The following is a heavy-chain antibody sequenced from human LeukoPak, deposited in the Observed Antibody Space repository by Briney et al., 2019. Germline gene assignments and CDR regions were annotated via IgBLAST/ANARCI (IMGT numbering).Heavy chain of an antibody. CDR2: IYASGST. D-gene: IGHD5/OR15-5a*01. CDR1: GGSISSYY. V-gene: IGHV4-4*07. J-gene: IGHJ5*02. CDR3: ARVADLRYNYFDP. Sequence: PSETLSLTCTVSGGSISSYYWSWIRQPAGKGLEWIGRIYASGSTNYNPSLKSRVTMSVDTSKNQLSMKLTSVTAADTAVYYCARVADLRYNYFDPWGRGTLVTVSS.